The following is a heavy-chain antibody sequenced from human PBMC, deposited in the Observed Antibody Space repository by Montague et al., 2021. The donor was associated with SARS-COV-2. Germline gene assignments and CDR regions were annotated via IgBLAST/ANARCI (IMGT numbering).Heavy chain of an antibody. D-gene: IGHD6-13*01. CDR1: GGSISGYF. V-gene: IGHV4-4*07. CDR2: IYPSGGIFDSGRT. Sequence: SETLSLTCSVSGGSISGYFWSWIRQPAGKGLEWIGRIYPSGGIFDSGRTNYHPSLKGRVTVSIDTSRNRFSLSLNSVTAADTAVYFCARGPDFSSWHEAEDYFDYWGQGILVAVSS. CDR3: ARGPDFSSWHEAEDYFDY. J-gene: IGHJ4*02.